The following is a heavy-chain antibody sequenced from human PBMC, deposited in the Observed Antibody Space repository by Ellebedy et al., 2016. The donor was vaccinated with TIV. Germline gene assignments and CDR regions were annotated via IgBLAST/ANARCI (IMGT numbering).Heavy chain of an antibody. CDR2: VKPDGSFA. Sequence: GEPLKISCAASGFTFSSYWMHWVRQAPGKGLVWVSRVKPDGSFASYADSMKGRFTISRDNAKNTLYLQVNSMRAEDTAVYYCARDINGAFDIWGQGTMVTVSS. J-gene: IGHJ3*02. CDR3: ARDINGAFDI. CDR1: GFTFSSYW. V-gene: IGHV3-74*01.